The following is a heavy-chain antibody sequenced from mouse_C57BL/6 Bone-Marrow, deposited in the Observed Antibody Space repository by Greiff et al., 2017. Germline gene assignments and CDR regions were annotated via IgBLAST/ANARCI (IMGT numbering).Heavy chain of an antibody. CDR3: ARELLQYRDWYFDV. D-gene: IGHD1-1*01. CDR1: GYTFTSYW. V-gene: IGHV1-52*01. CDR2: IDPSDSET. J-gene: IGHJ1*03. Sequence: QVQLQQPGAELVRPGSSVKLSCKASGYTFTSYWMHWVKQRPIQGLEWIGNIDPSDSETHYNQKFKDKATLTVDKSSSTAYMQLSSRTSEDSAVYYCARELLQYRDWYFDVWGTGTTVTVSS.